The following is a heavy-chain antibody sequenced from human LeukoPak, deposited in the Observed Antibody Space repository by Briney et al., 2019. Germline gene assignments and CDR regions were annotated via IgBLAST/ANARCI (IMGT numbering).Heavy chain of an antibody. D-gene: IGHD5-12*01. CDR3: ARVAQGYALWNSYYYYYYMDV. J-gene: IGHJ6*03. Sequence: SETLSLTCAVHGGSFSGHSWSWIRQPTGQGLEWIGEIDDRGSTKYNPSLETRLTISLDMSGNYFSLNLRTLTAADTSVYYCARVAQGYALWNSYYYYYYMDVWGKGTTVTISS. CDR2: IDDRGST. CDR1: GGSFSGHS. V-gene: IGHV4-34*01.